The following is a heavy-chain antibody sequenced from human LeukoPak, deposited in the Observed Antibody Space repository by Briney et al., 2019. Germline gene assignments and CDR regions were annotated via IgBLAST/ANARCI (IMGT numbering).Heavy chain of an antibody. CDR3: ATLWNDERDWFDP. V-gene: IGHV4-59*01. CDR2: IYYSGST. J-gene: IGHJ5*02. CDR1: GGSISSYY. D-gene: IGHD1-1*01. Sequence: SETLSLTCTVSGGSISSYYWSWIRQPPGKGLEWIGYIYYSGSTNYNPSLKSRVTISVDTSKNQFSLKLSSVTAADTAVYYCATLWNDERDWFDPWGQGTLVTVSS.